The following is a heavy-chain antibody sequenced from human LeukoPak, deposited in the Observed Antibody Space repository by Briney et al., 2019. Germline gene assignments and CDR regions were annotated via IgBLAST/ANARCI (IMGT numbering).Heavy chain of an antibody. J-gene: IGHJ6*01. V-gene: IGHV4-59*01. CDR1: GGSNSSYH. CDR3: AREWEPGGGMDV. Sequence: SETLSLTCTVSGGSNSSYHWSWIGQPPGKGLEWIGYIYYSGSTNYNPSLKSRVTISVDTSKNQFSLKLSSVTAADTAVYYCAREWEPGGGMDVWGEGSTLTVSS. D-gene: IGHD1-26*01. CDR2: IYYSGST.